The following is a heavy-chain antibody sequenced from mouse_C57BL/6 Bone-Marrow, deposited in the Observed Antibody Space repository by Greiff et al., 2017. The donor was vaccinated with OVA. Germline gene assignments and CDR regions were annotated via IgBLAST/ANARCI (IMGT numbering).Heavy chain of an antibody. V-gene: IGHV5-17*01. Sequence: EVKLVESGGGLVKPGGSLKLSCAASGFTFSDYGMHWVRQAPEKGLEWVAYISSGSSTIYYADTVKGRFTISRDNAKNNLFLQMTSLRSEDTVMYYCARGTTVVSYWYFDVWGTGTTVTVSS. D-gene: IGHD1-1*01. J-gene: IGHJ1*03. CDR1: GFTFSDYG. CDR2: ISSGSSTI. CDR3: ARGTTVVSYWYFDV.